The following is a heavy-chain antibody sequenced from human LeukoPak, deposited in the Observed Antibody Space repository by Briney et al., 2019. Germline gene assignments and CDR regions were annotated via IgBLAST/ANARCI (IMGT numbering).Heavy chain of an antibody. Sequence: GGSLRLSCAASGFTVSSNYMSWVRQAPGKGLEWVSIIYSGGSTYFADSVKGRFTISRDNSKNTLYLQMNSLTAEDTAVYYCARDLGVAVAGSLGAFDIWGQGTMVTVFS. J-gene: IGHJ3*02. CDR3: ARDLGVAVAGSLGAFDI. D-gene: IGHD6-19*01. CDR1: GFTVSSNY. V-gene: IGHV3-66*01. CDR2: IYSGGST.